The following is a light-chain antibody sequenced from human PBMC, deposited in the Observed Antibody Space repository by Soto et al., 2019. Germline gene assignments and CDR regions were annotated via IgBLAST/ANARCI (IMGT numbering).Light chain of an antibody. CDR1: RSVSSY. CDR2: DAS. CDR3: QQRSNWPIT. J-gene: IGKJ5*01. Sequence: EIVLTQSPATLSLSPGERATLSCRASRSVSSYFAWYQQKPGQAPRLLIYDASNRATGIPARFSGSGSGTDFTLTISSLEPEDFEVYYCQQRSNWPITFGQGTRLEIK. V-gene: IGKV3-11*01.